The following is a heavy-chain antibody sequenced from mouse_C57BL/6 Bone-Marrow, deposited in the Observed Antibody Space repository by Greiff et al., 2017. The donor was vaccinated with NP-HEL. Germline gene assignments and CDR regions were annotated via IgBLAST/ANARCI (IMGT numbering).Heavy chain of an antibody. CDR1: GYTFTSYW. D-gene: IGHD1-1*01. CDR2: IHPNSGST. CDR3: ARWEVVARVYAMDY. V-gene: IGHV1-64*01. J-gene: IGHJ4*01. Sequence: QVQLQQPGAELVKPGASVKLSCKASGYTFTSYWMHWVKQRPGQGLEWIGMIHPNSGSTNYNEKFKSKATLTVDKSSSTAYMQLSSLTSEDSAVYYCARWEVVARVYAMDYWGQGTSVTVSS.